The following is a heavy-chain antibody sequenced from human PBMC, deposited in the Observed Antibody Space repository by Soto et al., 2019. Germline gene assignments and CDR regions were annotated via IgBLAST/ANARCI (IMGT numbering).Heavy chain of an antibody. V-gene: IGHV1-18*01. CDR1: GYTFASYA. Sequence: QVQLVQSGAEVKKPGASVKVSCKASGYTFASYAFSWVRQAPGQGLEWMGWISAYNGNTKYAEKLQGRVTMTTDTSTRTAYMELRSLTSDDTAVYYCARDSPPVDYWGQGTLVTVSS. J-gene: IGHJ4*02. CDR2: ISAYNGNT. CDR3: ARDSPPVDY.